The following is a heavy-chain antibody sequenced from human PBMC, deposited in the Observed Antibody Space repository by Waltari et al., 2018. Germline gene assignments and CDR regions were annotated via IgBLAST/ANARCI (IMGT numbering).Heavy chain of an antibody. V-gene: IGHV4-39*01. CDR1: GGSISSSSYY. J-gene: IGHJ4*02. Sequence: QLQLQESGPGLVKPSETLSLTCTVSGGSISSSSYYWGWLRQPPGKGLELIGGIYYSGSTYENPSLKSRVTISVDTSKNQFSLKLSSVTAADTAVYYCARITVAGTKCFDYWGQGTLATVSS. CDR3: ARITVAGTKCFDY. CDR2: IYYSGST. D-gene: IGHD6-19*01.